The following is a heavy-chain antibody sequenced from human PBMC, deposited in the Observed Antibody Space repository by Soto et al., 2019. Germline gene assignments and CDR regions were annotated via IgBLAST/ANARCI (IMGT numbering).Heavy chain of an antibody. CDR3: AKVGIGMFSHKHHFDH. CDR1: GFTFSSFG. CDR2: IRGSGDSS. D-gene: IGHD2-2*03. J-gene: IGHJ4*02. Sequence: EVQLLDSGGDLAQPGGSLRLSCTASGFTFSSFGMAWVRQAPGKGLEWVSAIRGSGDSSYYADSVKDRFTISRDNPTNTLYTQMNNRRAEDTAVYYCAKVGIGMFSHKHHFDHWGQGTQVTVSS. V-gene: IGHV3-23*01.